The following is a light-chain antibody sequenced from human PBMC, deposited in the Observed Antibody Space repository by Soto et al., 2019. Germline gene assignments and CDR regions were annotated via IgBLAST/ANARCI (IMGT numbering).Light chain of an antibody. CDR3: HVWDSSSDHVV. V-gene: IGLV3-21*04. CDR1: NIGGKT. J-gene: IGLJ3*02. CDR2: YDT. Sequence: SYELTQPPSVSVAPGKTASITWGGNNIGGKTVHWFQQKPGQAPVVVLYYDTHRPSGIPERFSGSNSGNTATLTISRVEAGDEADYYCHVWDSSSDHVVFGGGTKLTVL.